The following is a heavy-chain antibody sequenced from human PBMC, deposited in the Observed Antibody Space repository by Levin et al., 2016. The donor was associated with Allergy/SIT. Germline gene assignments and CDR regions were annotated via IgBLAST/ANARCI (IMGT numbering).Heavy chain of an antibody. J-gene: IGHJ3*02. V-gene: IGHV7-4-1*02. CDR3: AKDLPPPYYYDSSGLGGAFDI. Sequence: WVRQAPGQGLEWMGWINTNTGNPTYAQAFTGRFVFSLDTSVSTAFLQISSLQAEDTAVYYCAKDLPPPYYYDSSGLGGAFDIWGQGTMVTVSS. CDR2: INTNTGNP. D-gene: IGHD3-22*01.